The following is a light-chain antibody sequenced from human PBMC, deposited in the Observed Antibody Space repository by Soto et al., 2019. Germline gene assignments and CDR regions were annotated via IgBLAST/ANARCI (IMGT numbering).Light chain of an antibody. CDR3: SSYTGSSTVI. V-gene: IGLV2-14*01. CDR2: EVS. Sequence: QSALTQPASVSGSPGQSITISCTGTTSDVGGYNFVSWYQQHPGTAPKLMIYEVSNRPSGVSNRFSGSKSGNTASLTISGLQAEDEADYYCSSYTGSSTVIFGGGTKLTVL. J-gene: IGLJ2*01. CDR1: TSDVGGYNF.